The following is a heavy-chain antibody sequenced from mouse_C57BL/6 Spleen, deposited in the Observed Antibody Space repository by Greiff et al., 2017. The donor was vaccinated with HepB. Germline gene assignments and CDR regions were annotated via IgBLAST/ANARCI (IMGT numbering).Heavy chain of an antibody. D-gene: IGHD4-1*01. Sequence: QVQLQQPGAELGKPGASVKLCCKASGYTCHSYWMHWVKKRHGRGLEWIGRIDPNSGGTKYNEKFKSKATLTVDKPSSTAYMQLSSLTSEDSAVYYCARDWDLRYYAMDYCGEGTSVTVSS. CDR2: IDPNSGGT. CDR1: GYTCHSYW. J-gene: IGHJ4*01. CDR3: ARDWDLRYYAMDY. V-gene: IGHV1-72*01.